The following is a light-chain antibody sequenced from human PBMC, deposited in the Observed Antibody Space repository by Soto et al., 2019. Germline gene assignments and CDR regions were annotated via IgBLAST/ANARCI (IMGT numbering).Light chain of an antibody. Sequence: QSVLTQPPSASGSPGQSVTISCTGTSSDVGGYNYVSWYQQHPGKAPKLMIYKVSKRPSGVPDRFSGSKSGNAASLSVSGLQAEDEADDNCSSYACGNKLRGFGTGTKVTAL. J-gene: IGLJ1*01. CDR3: SSYACGNKLRG. CDR1: SSDVGGYNY. CDR2: KVS. V-gene: IGLV2-8*01.